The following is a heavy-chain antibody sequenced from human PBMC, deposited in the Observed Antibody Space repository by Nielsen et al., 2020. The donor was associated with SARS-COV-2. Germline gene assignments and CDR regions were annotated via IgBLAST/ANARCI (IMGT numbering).Heavy chain of an antibody. Sequence: GESLKISCAASGFTFSSYGMHWVRQVPGKGLEWLAFIRSDGSNRNHVESVKGRFTISRDNAKNSLFLQMNSLRAEDTAFYYCARGGVLWFAELPDYWGQGTLVTVSS. CDR2: IRSDGSNR. D-gene: IGHD3-10*01. J-gene: IGHJ4*02. CDR1: GFTFSSYG. CDR3: ARGGVLWFAELPDY. V-gene: IGHV3-30*02.